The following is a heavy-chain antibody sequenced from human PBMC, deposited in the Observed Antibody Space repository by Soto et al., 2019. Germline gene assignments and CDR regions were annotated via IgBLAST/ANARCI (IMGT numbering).Heavy chain of an antibody. CDR2: ISGSGGST. V-gene: IGHV3-23*01. Sequence: GSLRLSCAASGFTFSSYAMSWVRQAPGKGLEWVSAISGSGGSTYYAASVKGRFTISRDNSKNTLYLQMKSLRAEDTAVYYCATPIAVAGTGGGYWRQGTLVTVSS. CDR3: ATPIAVAGTGGGY. D-gene: IGHD6-19*01. J-gene: IGHJ4*02. CDR1: GFTFSSYA.